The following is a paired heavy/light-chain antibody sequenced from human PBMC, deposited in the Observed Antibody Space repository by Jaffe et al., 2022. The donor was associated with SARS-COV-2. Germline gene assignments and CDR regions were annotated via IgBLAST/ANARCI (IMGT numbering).Light chain of an antibody. CDR1: QSVSNN. CDR2: GAA. J-gene: IGKJ1*01. CDR3: QQYNNWPPRT. Sequence: EIVMTQSPGTLSVSPGERATLSCRASQSVSNNLAWYQQKPGQAPRLLIYGAATRATGIPARFSGGGSGTEFTLTISSLQSEDFAVYYCQQYNNWPPRTFGQGTKVEIK. V-gene: IGKV3-15*01.
Heavy chain of an antibody. CDR2: IKSQTAGGTT. D-gene: IGHD2-15*01. CDR1: GFTFSNAW. J-gene: IGHJ5*02. CDR3: TTEGPYCSGVYCYEGWFDP. Sequence: EVQLVESGGGLVKPGGSLRLSCAASGFTFSNAWMTWVRQAPGKGLEWVGRIKSQTAGGTTDHAPPVKGRFTISRDDSKNTLYLQMNSLKTEDTAVYFCTTEGPYCSGVYCYEGWFDPWGQGTLVTVSS. V-gene: IGHV3-15*01.